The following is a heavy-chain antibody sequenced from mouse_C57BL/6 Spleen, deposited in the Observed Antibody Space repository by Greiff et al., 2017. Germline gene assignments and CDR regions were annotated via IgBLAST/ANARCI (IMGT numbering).Heavy chain of an antibody. J-gene: IGHJ2*01. Sequence: QVTLKVSGPGILQPSQTLSLTCSFSGFSLSTFGMGVGWIRQPSGKGLEWLAHIWWDDDKYYNPALKSRLTISKDTSKNQVFLKIANVDTADTATYYCARIAEGNYYYGSSHFDYWGQGTTLTVSS. D-gene: IGHD1-1*01. CDR2: IWWDDDK. V-gene: IGHV8-8*01. CDR3: ARIAEGNYYYGSSHFDY. CDR1: GFSLSTFGMG.